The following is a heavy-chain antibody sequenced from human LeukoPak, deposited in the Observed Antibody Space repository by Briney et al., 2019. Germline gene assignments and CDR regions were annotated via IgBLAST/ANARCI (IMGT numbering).Heavy chain of an antibody. D-gene: IGHD2-15*01. CDR3: ARGTRRYCSGGGCYSG. CDR1: GGTFSSYA. V-gene: IGHV1-69*05. CDR2: IIPIFGTA. Sequence: SVKVSCKASGGTFSSYAISWVRQAPGQGLEWMGRIIPIFGTANYAQKFQGRVTITTDESTSTAYMELSSLRSEDTAVYYCARGTRRYCSGGGCYSGWGQGTLVTVSS. J-gene: IGHJ4*02.